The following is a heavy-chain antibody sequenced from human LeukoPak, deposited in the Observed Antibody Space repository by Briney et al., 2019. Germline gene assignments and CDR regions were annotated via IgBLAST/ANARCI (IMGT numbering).Heavy chain of an antibody. D-gene: IGHD6-13*01. CDR3: ARVAATIYWYYGMDV. CDR1: GYTFTSYA. V-gene: IGHV1-18*04. CDR2: ISAYNGNT. J-gene: IGHJ6*02. Sequence: GASVKVSCKASGYTFTSYAIHWVRQAPGQGLEWMGWISAYNGNTNYAQKVQGRVTMTTDTSTSTGYMELRSLRSDDTAVYYCARVAATIYWYYGMDVWGQGTTVTVPS.